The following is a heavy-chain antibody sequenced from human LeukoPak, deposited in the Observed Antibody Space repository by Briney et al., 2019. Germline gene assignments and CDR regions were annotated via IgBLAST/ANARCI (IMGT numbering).Heavy chain of an antibody. CDR2: IYYSGTT. V-gene: IGHV4-59*08. D-gene: IGHD3-10*01. J-gene: IGHJ4*02. CDR1: GGSINGYY. Sequence: PSEPLSLTCTVSGGSINGYYWSWIRQPPGKGLEWIGYIYYSGTTNYNPSLESRVTMSVDTSKNQFSLNLSSVTAADTAVYYCARGSYIKLFSWGQGTLVTVSS. CDR3: ARGSYIKLFS.